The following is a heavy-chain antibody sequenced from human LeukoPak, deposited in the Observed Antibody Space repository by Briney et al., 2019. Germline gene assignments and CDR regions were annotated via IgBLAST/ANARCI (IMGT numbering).Heavy chain of an antibody. CDR2: ISSSSSNI. V-gene: IGHV3-21*01. CDR3: ARDGHNSYDY. D-gene: IGHD5-24*01. CDR1: GFTFNTYY. J-gene: IGHJ4*02. Sequence: GGSLRLSCAASGFTFNTYYMNWVRQAPGKGLKWVSSISSSSSNIYYADSVKGRFTISRDNAKNSLFLQMNSLRAEDTAVYYCARDGHNSYDYWGQGTLATVSS.